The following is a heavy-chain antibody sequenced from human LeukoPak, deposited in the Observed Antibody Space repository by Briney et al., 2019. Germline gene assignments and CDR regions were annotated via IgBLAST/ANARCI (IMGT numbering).Heavy chain of an antibody. V-gene: IGHV3-64*01. J-gene: IGHJ4*02. Sequence: GGSLRLSCAASGFTFSSYAMHWVRQAPGKGLEYVSAISSNGGSTYYANSVKGRFTISRDNSKNTLYLQMGSLRAEDMAVYYCAREGSWYQFDYWGQGTLVTVSS. D-gene: IGHD6-13*01. CDR2: ISSNGGST. CDR1: GFTFSSYA. CDR3: AREGSWYQFDY.